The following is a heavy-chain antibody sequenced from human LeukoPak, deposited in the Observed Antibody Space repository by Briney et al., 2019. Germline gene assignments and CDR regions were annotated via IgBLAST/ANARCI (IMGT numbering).Heavy chain of an antibody. Sequence: ASVKVSCKTSGYTFTSYYMHWVRQAPGQGLEWMGIINPSGGSTSYAQKFQGRVTMTRDTSTSTVYMELSSLRSEDTAVYYCASTVSTGNSGWNWFDPWGQGTLVTVSS. CDR2: INPSGGST. CDR1: GYTFTSYY. J-gene: IGHJ5*02. D-gene: IGHD5/OR15-5a*01. CDR3: ASTVSTGNSGWNWFDP. V-gene: IGHV1-46*01.